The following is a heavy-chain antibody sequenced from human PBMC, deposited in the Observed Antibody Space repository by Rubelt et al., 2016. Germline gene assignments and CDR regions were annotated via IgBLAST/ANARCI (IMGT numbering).Heavy chain of an antibody. J-gene: IGHJ6*02. V-gene: IGHV3-74*02. CDR1: GFTFSNYW. D-gene: IGHD3-9*01. CDR3: ARGDYDILTGYSPGQYGMDV. Sequence: EVQLVESGGGLVQPGGSLRLSCAASGFTFSNYWMHWVRQVPGKGLMWVSRINSDGSITAYADSVKGRFTISRDNAKSTLYLQMNSLRAEDTAVYYCARGDYDILTGYSPGQYGMDVWGQGTTVTVSS. CDR2: INSDGSIT.